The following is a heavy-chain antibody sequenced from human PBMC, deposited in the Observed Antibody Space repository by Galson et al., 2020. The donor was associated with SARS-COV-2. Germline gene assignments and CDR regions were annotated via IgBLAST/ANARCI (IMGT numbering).Heavy chain of an antibody. D-gene: IGHD5-12*01. J-gene: IGHJ4*02. CDR2: ISGSGGST. Sequence: GESLKISCAASGFTFSSYAMSWVRQAPGKGLEWVSAISGSGGSTYYADSVKGRFTISRDNSKNTLYLQMNSLRAEDTAVYYCASWGGFTITPLVHWGQGTLVTVSS. CDR1: GFTFSSYA. CDR3: ASWGGFTITPLVH. V-gene: IGHV3-23*01.